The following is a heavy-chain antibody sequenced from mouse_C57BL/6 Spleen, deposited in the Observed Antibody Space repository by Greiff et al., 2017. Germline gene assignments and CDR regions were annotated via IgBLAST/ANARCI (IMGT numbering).Heavy chain of an antibody. CDR3: TRGGYYSWFAY. J-gene: IGHJ3*01. CDR2: IRNKANNHAT. D-gene: IGHD2-3*01. CDR1: GFTFSDAW. Sequence: EVMLVESGGGLVQPGGSMKLSCAASGFTFSDAWMDWVRQSPEKGLEWVAEIRNKANNHATSYAESVKGGFTISRDDSKSSVYLRMNSLRAEDTGIYYCTRGGYYSWFAYWGQGTLVTVSA. V-gene: IGHV6-6*01.